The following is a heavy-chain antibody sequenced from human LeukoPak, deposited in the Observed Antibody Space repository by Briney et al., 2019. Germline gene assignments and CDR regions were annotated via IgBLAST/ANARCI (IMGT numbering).Heavy chain of an antibody. V-gene: IGHV4-39*01. CDR1: GGSISSSSYY. CDR3: ARQGTWKHYFDY. Sequence: PSETLSLTCTVSGGSISSSSYYWGWIRQPPGKGLEWIGSIYYSGSTYYNPSLKSRVTISVDTSKNQFSLKLSSVTAADTAVYYRARQGTWKHYFDYWGQGTLVTVSS. CDR2: IYYSGST. D-gene: IGHD1-1*01. J-gene: IGHJ4*02.